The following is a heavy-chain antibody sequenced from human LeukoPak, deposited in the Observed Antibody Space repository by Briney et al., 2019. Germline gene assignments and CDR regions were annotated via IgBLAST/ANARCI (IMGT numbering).Heavy chain of an antibody. CDR1: GYTFTSYG. V-gene: IGHV1-18*01. CDR2: ISAYNGNT. Sequence: GASVKVSCKASGYTFTSYGISWVRQAPGQGLEWMGWISAYNGNTNYAQKLQGRVTMTTDTSTSTAYMELRSLRSDDTAVYYCARVVIGSVVYYYYYGMDVWGQGTTVTVSS. D-gene: IGHD2-2*01. CDR3: ARVVIGSVVYYYYYGMDV. J-gene: IGHJ6*02.